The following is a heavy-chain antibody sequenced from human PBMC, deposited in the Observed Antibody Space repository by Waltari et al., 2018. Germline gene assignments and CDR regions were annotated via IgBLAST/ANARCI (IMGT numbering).Heavy chain of an antibody. V-gene: IGHV3-48*01. CDR1: GFTFSSYS. D-gene: IGHD1-1*01. Sequence: EVQLVESGGGLVQPGGSLRLSCSASGFTFSSYSMTWVREAPGKGMEGVSYSGSSSSTIYYADSVKGRFTISRDKAKNSLYLQMNSLGAEDTAVYYCARGTTNAFDIWGQGTMVTVSS. CDR3: ARGTTNAFDI. J-gene: IGHJ3*02. CDR2: SGSSSSTI.